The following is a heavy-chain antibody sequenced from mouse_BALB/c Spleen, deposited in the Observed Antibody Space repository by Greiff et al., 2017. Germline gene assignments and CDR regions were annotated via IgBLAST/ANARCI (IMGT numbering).Heavy chain of an antibody. J-gene: IGHJ3*01. V-gene: IGHV1-69*02. CDR1: GYTFTSYW. D-gene: IGHD2-14*01. CDR3: ASAYYRYDVFAY. CDR2: IDPSDSYT. Sequence: VQLQQPGAELVKPGASVKLSCKASGYTFTSYWMHWVKQRPGQGLEWIGEIDPSDSYTNYNQKFKGKATLTVDKSSSTAYMQLSSLTSEDSAVYYCASAYYRYDVFAYWGQGTLVTVSA.